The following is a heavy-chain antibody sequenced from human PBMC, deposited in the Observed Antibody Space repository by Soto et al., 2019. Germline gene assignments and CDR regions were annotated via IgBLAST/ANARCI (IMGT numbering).Heavy chain of an antibody. CDR2: IIPIAAIA. CDR3: ARGSTIVRGAPSWFDP. D-gene: IGHD3-10*01. V-gene: IGHV1-69*02. CDR1: GGTFSRYT. Sequence: QVQLVQSGAEVKKPGSSVKVSCKASGGTFSRYTINWVRQAPGQGLEWMGRIIPIAAIANYTQKFQGRVTITVDKSSNTAYMELRSLRSDDTAVYYCARGSTIVRGAPSWFDPWGQGTLVTVSS. J-gene: IGHJ5*02.